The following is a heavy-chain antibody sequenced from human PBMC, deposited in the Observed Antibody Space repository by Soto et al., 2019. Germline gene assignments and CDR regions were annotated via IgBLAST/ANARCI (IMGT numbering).Heavy chain of an antibody. CDR2: IHYSGST. J-gene: IGHJ4*02. CDR3: VSQHYYDTSGYYVVY. V-gene: IGHV4-39*01. Sequence: SETRLLTCTVSGGSISSNSYYCFWIRQHTGKGLGWIGNIHYSGSTYYDSSLKSRVTISVDTSKNQFSLKLSSVTAADTAVYYCVSQHYYDTSGYYVVYWGQGTLVTV. D-gene: IGHD3-22*01. CDR1: GGSISSNSYY.